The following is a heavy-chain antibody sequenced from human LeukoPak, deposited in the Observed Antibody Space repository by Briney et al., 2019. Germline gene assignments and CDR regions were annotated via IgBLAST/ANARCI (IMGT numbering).Heavy chain of an antibody. J-gene: IGHJ4*02. V-gene: IGHV3-74*03. CDR2: INSDGSSI. D-gene: IGHD5-12*01. CDR3: AREGRVSGYDFDC. Sequence: GGSLRLSCVASGFTFGDYPMHWVRQVPGKGLEWVSRINSDGSSITYADSVKGRFTISRDNAKNTLYLQMNSLRVEDTAVYYCAREGRVSGYDFDCWGQGTLVTVSS. CDR1: GFTFGDYP.